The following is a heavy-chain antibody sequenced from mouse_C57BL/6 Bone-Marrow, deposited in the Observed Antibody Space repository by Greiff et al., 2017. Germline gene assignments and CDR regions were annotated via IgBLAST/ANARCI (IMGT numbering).Heavy chain of an antibody. V-gene: IGHV1-82*01. D-gene: IGHD2-1*01. Sequence: QVQLQQSGPELVKPGASVKISCKASGYAFSSSWMNWVKQRPGKGLEWIGRIYPGDGDPNYNGKFKGKATLTADKSSSTAYMQLSSLTSEDSAVYFCARVSYYGNYPYFDYWGQGTTLTVSA. CDR2: IYPGDGDP. CDR3: ARVSYYGNYPYFDY. J-gene: IGHJ2*01. CDR1: GYAFSSSW.